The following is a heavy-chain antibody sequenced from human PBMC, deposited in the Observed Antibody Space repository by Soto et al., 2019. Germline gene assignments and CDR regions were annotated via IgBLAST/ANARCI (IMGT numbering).Heavy chain of an antibody. V-gene: IGHV3-7*01. Sequence: VGSLRLSCAVSEFNVMSYWMSWVRQAPGKGLEWVASIKEDGSEIYYLQSVRGRFTISRDSAGNALHLAMNYLSAEDTGVYFCARDIGFDYVNWGQGTLVTVSS. CDR2: IKEDGSEI. CDR1: EFNVMSYW. CDR3: ARDIGFDYVN. J-gene: IGHJ4*02. D-gene: IGHD3-16*01.